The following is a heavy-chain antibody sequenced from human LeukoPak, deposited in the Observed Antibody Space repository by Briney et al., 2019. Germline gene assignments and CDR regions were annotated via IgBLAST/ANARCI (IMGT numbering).Heavy chain of an antibody. CDR3: ARDHIGLIPDY. CDR2: IHITEST. CDR1: GGSIINYY. V-gene: IGHV4-4*07. Sequence: PSETLSLTCTVSGGSIINYYWSWVRQSPGKGLEWIGRIHITESTNYNPSLKSRVTLSQDTSKSQISLRLRSVTAADTAVYYCARDHIGLIPDYWGQGILVSVSS. J-gene: IGHJ4*02. D-gene: IGHD3-10*01.